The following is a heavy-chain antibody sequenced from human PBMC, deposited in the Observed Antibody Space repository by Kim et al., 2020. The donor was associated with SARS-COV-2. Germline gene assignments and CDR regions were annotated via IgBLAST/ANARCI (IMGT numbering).Heavy chain of an antibody. D-gene: IGHD6-13*01. Sequence: GRFTISRDNSKNTLYLQMNSLRAEDTAVYYCAREGEQQMVLEDYYYGMDVWGQGTTVTVSS. J-gene: IGHJ6*02. V-gene: IGHV3-30*07. CDR3: AREGEQQMVLEDYYYGMDV.